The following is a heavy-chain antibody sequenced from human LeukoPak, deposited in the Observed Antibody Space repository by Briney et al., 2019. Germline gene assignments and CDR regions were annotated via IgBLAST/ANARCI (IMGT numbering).Heavy chain of an antibody. V-gene: IGHV3-21*04. D-gene: IGHD3-22*01. J-gene: IGHJ4*02. CDR2: ISSSSSYI. Sequence: GGSLRFFCAASGLTFSSYSMNWVRQAPGKGLEWVSSISSSSSYIYYADSVKGRFTMSRDNSKNTLYLQMNSLRAEDTAVYYCARDAPSNHYDSSDDYWGQGTLVTVSS. CDR3: ARDAPSNHYDSSDDY. CDR1: GLTFSSYS.